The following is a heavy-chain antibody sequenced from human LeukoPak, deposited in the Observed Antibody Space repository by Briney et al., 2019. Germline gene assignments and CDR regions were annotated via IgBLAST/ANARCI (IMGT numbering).Heavy chain of an antibody. CDR1: GYTFTGYY. CDR2: INPNSGGT. D-gene: IGHD3-16*02. Sequence: ASVKVSCKASGYTFTGYYMHWVRQAPGQGLEWMGWINPNSGGTNYAQKFQGRVTMTRDTSISTAYMELSRLRSDDTAVYYCARDSVHMITFGGVIGDWGQGTLVTVSS. J-gene: IGHJ4*02. V-gene: IGHV1-2*02. CDR3: ARDSVHMITFGGVIGD.